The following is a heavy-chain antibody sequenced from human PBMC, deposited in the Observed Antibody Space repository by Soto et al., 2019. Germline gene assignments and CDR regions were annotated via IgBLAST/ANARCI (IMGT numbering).Heavy chain of an antibody. CDR3: ARSKTTVTSYDY. V-gene: IGHV4-31*03. J-gene: IGHJ4*02. D-gene: IGHD4-17*01. CDR2: IYYSGIT. Sequence: PSETLSLTCTVSGGSISSGGYYWSWIRQHPGKGLEWIGYIYYSGITYYNPSLKSRVTISLDTSKNQFSLKLSSVTAADTAVYYCARSKTTVTSYDYGGRGTLVTVT. CDR1: GGSISSGGYY.